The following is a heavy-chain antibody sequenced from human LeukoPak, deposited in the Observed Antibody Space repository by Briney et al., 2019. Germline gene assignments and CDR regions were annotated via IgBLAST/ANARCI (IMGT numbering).Heavy chain of an antibody. CDR3: ASPGKIGYCSSTSCPQGKQQYAFDI. D-gene: IGHD2-2*01. CDR2: INPNSGGT. J-gene: IGHJ3*02. V-gene: IGHV1-2*02. Sequence: GASVKVSCKASGYTFTGYYMHWVRQAPGQGLEWMGWINPNSGGTNYAQKFQGRATMTRDTSISTVYMELSRLRSDDTAVYYCASPGKIGYCSSTSCPQGKQQYAFDIWGQGTMVTVSS. CDR1: GYTFTGYY.